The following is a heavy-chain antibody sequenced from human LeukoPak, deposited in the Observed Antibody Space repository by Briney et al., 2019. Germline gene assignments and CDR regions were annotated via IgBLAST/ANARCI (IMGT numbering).Heavy chain of an antibody. CDR2: IYSDGGI. J-gene: IGHJ5*02. CDR3: ARADITMIRGP. CDR1: GGSISSFY. Sequence: SETLSLTCTVSGGSISSFYWSWIRQPPGKQLEWIGYIYSDGGIKYNPSLKSRVTISVDPSKNQFSLKLTSVTAADTAVYFCARADITMIRGPWGQGTLVTVSS. V-gene: IGHV4-4*08. D-gene: IGHD3-10*01.